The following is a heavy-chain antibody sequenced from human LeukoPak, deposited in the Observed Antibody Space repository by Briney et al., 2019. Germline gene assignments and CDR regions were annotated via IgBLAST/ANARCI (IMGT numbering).Heavy chain of an antibody. CDR1: GFTFSDYY. CDR3: AREFGVVPAALRKVDLDY. CDR2: ISSSGSTI. Sequence: GGSLRLSCAASGFTFSDYYMSWIRQAPGKGLEWVSYISSSGSTIYYADSVKGRSTISRDNAKNSLYLQMNSLRAEDTAVYYCAREFGVVPAALRKVDLDYWGQGTLVTVSS. J-gene: IGHJ4*02. V-gene: IGHV3-11*04. D-gene: IGHD2-2*01.